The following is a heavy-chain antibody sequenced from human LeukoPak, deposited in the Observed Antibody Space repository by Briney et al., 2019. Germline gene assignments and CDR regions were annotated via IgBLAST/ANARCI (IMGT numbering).Heavy chain of an antibody. CDR3: VRGPYGASISNWFDP. D-gene: IGHD4/OR15-4a*01. CDR1: GGSISSYY. J-gene: IGHJ5*02. V-gene: IGHV4-59*01. CDR2: IYYSGST. Sequence: SETLSLTCTVSGGSISSYYWSWIRQPPGKGLEWIGYIYYSGSTNYNPSLKSRVTISVDTSKNQFSLRLSSVTAADTAVYYCVRGPYGASISNWFDPWGQGLLVTVSS.